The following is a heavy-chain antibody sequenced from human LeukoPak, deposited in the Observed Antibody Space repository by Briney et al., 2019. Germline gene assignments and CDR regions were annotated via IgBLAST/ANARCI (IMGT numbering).Heavy chain of an antibody. CDR1: GVSLSTSGVA. Sequence: SGPSLVNATPPLTLTGTFSGVSLSTSGVAVGWIRQPPGKALEWLALIYSGDDKRFSPSFKSSLTTTKDTSKNQVVLTMTNMDPVDTATYYCAHATIAPPAYAFDIWGQGTMVTVSS. V-gene: IGHV2-5*02. D-gene: IGHD2-2*01. CDR2: IYSGDDK. J-gene: IGHJ3*02. CDR3: AHATIAPPAYAFDI.